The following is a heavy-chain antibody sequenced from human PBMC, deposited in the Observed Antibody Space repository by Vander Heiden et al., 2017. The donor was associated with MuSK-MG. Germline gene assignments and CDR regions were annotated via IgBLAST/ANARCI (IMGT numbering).Heavy chain of an antibody. CDR3: AAFYDDYYDDLDYFDY. Sequence: VQLLESGGGLVQPGGSLRLSCAASRFTFVNHAMSWVRQAPGKGLECVSGIKTSGETYYADSVKGRFTISRDNSKNTLSLQLNSLRVEDTAVYFCAAFYDDYYDDLDYFDYWGQGTLVTVSS. CDR2: IKTSGET. D-gene: IGHD4-17*01. CDR1: RFTFVNHA. V-gene: IGHV3-23*01. J-gene: IGHJ4*02.